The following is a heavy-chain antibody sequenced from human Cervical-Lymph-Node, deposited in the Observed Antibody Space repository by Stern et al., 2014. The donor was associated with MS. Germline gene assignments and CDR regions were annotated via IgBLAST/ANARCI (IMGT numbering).Heavy chain of an antibody. CDR1: GYTFTRYD. Sequence: VQLVQSGAEVKKPGASVKVSCKASGYTFTRYDINWVRQATGQGLEWMGWMNPNSGNTGYAQKFQGRVTMTRNASISTAYMELSSLRSEDTAVYYCARGRVRKAGYYNYYGMDVWGQGTTVTVSS. D-gene: IGHD3-10*01. V-gene: IGHV1-8*01. J-gene: IGHJ6*02. CDR2: MNPNSGNT. CDR3: ARGRVRKAGYYNYYGMDV.